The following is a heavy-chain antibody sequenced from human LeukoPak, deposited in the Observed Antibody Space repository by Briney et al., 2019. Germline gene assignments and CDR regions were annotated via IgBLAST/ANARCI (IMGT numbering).Heavy chain of an antibody. D-gene: IGHD6-19*01. CDR2: ISYDGSNK. J-gene: IGHJ4*02. CDR3: ARAGGTYSSGWYGDY. Sequence: GGSLRLSCAASGFTFSSYAMHWVRQAPGKGLEWVTVISYDGSNKYYADSVKGRFTISRDNSKNTLYLQMNSLRAEDTAVYYCARAGGTYSSGWYGDYWGQGTLVTVSS. CDR1: GFTFSSYA. V-gene: IGHV3-30*04.